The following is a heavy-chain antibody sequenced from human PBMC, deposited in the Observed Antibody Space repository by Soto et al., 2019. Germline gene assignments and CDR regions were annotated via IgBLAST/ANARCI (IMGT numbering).Heavy chain of an antibody. J-gene: IGHJ6*02. CDR3: AKVGSGWPAAIQAYYYYGMDG. Sequence: GGSLRLSCAASGFTFSSYGMHWVRQAPGKGLEWVAVISYDGSNKYYADSVKGRFTISRDNSKNTLYLQMNSLRAEDTAVYYCAKVGSGWPAAIQAYYYYGMDGWGQGTTVTVSS. CDR1: GFTFSSYG. D-gene: IGHD2-2*02. CDR2: ISYDGSNK. V-gene: IGHV3-30*18.